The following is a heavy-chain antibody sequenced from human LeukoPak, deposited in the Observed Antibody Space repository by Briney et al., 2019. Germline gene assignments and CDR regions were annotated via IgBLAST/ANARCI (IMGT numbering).Heavy chain of an antibody. J-gene: IGHJ6*02. D-gene: IGHD3-10*01. CDR3: AKKGITMVRGVNFHYGMDV. Sequence: GGSLRLSCAASGFTFSSYAMSWVRQAPGKGLEWVSVISSSGGSTYYADSVKGRFTISRDNSKNTLYLQMNSLRAEDTAVYYCAKKGITMVRGVNFHYGMDVWGQGTTVTVSS. V-gene: IGHV3-23*01. CDR1: GFTFSSYA. CDR2: ISSSGGST.